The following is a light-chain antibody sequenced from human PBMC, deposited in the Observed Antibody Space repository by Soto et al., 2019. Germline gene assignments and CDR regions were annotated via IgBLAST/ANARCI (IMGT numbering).Light chain of an antibody. CDR3: SSYVGNNNLV. CDR2: EVY. J-gene: IGLJ3*02. V-gene: IGLV2-8*01. Sequence: QSALTQPPSASGSPGQSVTISCTGTFNDVGGYHYVSWYQQHPGKAPKVIIYEVYKRPSGVPERFSGSKSGNTASLTVSGLQADDEADYYCSSYVGNNNLVSGRGTKVTVL. CDR1: FNDVGGYHY.